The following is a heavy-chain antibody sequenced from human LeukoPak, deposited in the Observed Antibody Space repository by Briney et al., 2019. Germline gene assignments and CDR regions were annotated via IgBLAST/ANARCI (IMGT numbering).Heavy chain of an antibody. D-gene: IGHD3-22*01. J-gene: IGHJ4*02. Sequence: GGSLRLSCAASGFTFSDYNMRWIRQTPGKGLEWVSSISRSGSTKYYADSVKGRFTISRDNSKNTLYLQMNSLRAEDTAVYYCAKTISRYYDSSGYSPFDYWGQGTLVTVSS. CDR1: GFTFSDYN. CDR3: AKTISRYYDSSGYSPFDY. CDR2: ISRSGSTK. V-gene: IGHV3-11*01.